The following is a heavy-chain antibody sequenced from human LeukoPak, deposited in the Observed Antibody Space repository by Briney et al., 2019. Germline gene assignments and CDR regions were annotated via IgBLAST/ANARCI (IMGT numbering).Heavy chain of an antibody. Sequence: SLKVSCKASGGTSSSYAISWVRQTPGQRLQWMGEIIPILGTANSAQKFQGRVTITADESTRTAYMELSSLRSEDTAVYYCARDPSYCGGDCSGYFDYWGQGTLVTVSS. CDR3: ARDPSYCGGDCSGYFDY. V-gene: IGHV1-69*13. CDR1: GGTSSSYA. D-gene: IGHD2-21*02. CDR2: IIPILGTA. J-gene: IGHJ4*01.